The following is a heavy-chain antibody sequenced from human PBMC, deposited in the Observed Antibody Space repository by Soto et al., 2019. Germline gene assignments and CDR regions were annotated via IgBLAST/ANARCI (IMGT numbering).Heavy chain of an antibody. J-gene: IGHJ4*02. CDR3: ARGSGYSSSWYRKSSLGPFDY. Sequence: GGSLRLSCAASGFTFSSYGMHWVRQAPGKGLEWVAVIWYDGSNKYYADSVKGRFTISRDNSKNTLYLQMNSLRAEDTAVYYCARGSGYSSSWYRKSSLGPFDYWGQGTLVTVSS. D-gene: IGHD6-13*01. CDR1: GFTFSSYG. V-gene: IGHV3-33*01. CDR2: IWYDGSNK.